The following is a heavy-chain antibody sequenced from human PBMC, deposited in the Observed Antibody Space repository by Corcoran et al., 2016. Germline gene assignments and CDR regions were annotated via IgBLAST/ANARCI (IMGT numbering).Heavy chain of an antibody. Sequence: EVRLVESGGVVVQPGGSLRLSCAVSGFSFDDYTMHWVRQAPGKGLEWVSLITWAGTATYYSDSVKGRFIISRDNSKSSLYLEMNSLTNEDTVWDECGKGKSRGNTASSDYWGQGTLVNGSS. CDR2: ITWAGTAT. CDR1: GFSFDDYT. V-gene: IGHV3-43*01. J-gene: IGHJ4*02. D-gene: IGHD4-4*01. CDR3: GKGKSRGNTASSDY.